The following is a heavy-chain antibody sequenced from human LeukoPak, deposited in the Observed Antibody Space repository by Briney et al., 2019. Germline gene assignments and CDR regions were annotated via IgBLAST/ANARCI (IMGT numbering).Heavy chain of an antibody. V-gene: IGHV4-34*01. D-gene: IGHD1-20*01. CDR3: ARGRYKWNVGVFDY. J-gene: IGHJ4*02. Sequence: SETLSLTCAVYGGSFSGYYWTWIRQPPGEGLEWLGEINHSGSTNYNPSLKSRVSISVDTSKNQFSLKLNSVSAADTAVYYCARGRYKWNVGVFDYWGQGTLVTVSS. CDR1: GGSFSGYY. CDR2: INHSGST.